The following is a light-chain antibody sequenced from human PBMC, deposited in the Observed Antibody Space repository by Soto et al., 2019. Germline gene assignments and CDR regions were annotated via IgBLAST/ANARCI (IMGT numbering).Light chain of an antibody. CDR2: KAS. J-gene: IGKJ2*01. CDR1: QTISSW. Sequence: DIQMTQSPSTLSASVGDRVTITCRASQTISSWLAWYQQKPGKAPKLLIYKASSLESGVPSRFSGSGSGTEFTLTISSLQPDEFATYYCQQYNSPYTLGQGTKLEIK. CDR3: QQYNSPYT. V-gene: IGKV1-5*03.